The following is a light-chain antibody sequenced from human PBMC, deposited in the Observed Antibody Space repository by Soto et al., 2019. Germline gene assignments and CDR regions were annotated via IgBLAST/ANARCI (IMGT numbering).Light chain of an antibody. CDR2: DAS. J-gene: IGKJ1*01. V-gene: IGKV3-20*01. CDR3: QQYGNSPPWT. Sequence: EIVLTQSPGTLSLSPGERATLSCRASQTVSSTYLAWYQQKPGQAPRLLIYDASSRATGIPDRFSGSGSGTDFALTISRLEPEDFSVYYRQQYGNSPPWTFGQGTKVEIK. CDR1: QTVSSTY.